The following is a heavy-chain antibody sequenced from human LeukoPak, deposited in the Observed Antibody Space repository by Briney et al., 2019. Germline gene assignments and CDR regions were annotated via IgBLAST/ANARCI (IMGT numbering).Heavy chain of an antibody. Sequence: GGSLRLSCAASGFTFSSYAMHWVRQAPGKGLYWVAVISFDGSNKYYTDSVKGRFTISRDNSKNTLYLQMNSLRPEDTAVYYCARGDLHYYDSTRRGLDIWGQGTMVTVSS. V-gene: IGHV3-30*04. J-gene: IGHJ3*02. CDR1: GFTFSSYA. CDR2: ISFDGSNK. CDR3: ARGDLHYYDSTRRGLDI. D-gene: IGHD3-10*01.